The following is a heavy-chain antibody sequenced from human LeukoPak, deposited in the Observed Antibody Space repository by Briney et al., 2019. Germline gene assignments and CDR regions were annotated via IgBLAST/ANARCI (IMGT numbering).Heavy chain of an antibody. J-gene: IGHJ4*02. CDR2: IKQDGSEK. D-gene: IGHD2-2*01. Sequence: GWSLRLSCAASGFTFSSYWMSWVGQAPGKGLEWEANIKQDGSEKYYVDSVKGRFTISRDNAKNSLYLQMNSLRAEDTAVYYCARDQRYCSSSSCPWEPFDYWGQGTLVTVSS. V-gene: IGHV3-7*05. CDR3: ARDQRYCSSSSCPWEPFDY. CDR1: GFTFSSYW.